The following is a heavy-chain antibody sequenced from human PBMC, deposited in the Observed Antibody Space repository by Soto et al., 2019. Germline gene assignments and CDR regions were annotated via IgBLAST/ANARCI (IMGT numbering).Heavy chain of an antibody. Sequence: ASVKVSCKVSGYTLTELSMHWVRQAPGKGLEWMGIINPSGGSTGYAQKFQGRVTMTRDTSTSTVYMELSSLRSEDTAVYYCARDRYCSGGSCENYGMDVWGQGTTVTVSS. J-gene: IGHJ6*02. CDR1: GYTLTELS. V-gene: IGHV1-46*01. CDR2: INPSGGST. CDR3: ARDRYCSGGSCENYGMDV. D-gene: IGHD2-15*01.